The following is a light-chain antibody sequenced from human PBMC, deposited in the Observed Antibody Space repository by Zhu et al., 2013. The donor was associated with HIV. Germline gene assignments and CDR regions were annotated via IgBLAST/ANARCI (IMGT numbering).Light chain of an antibody. Sequence: QSVLTQPPSVSGAPGQRVTISCTGSSSNIGAGYDVHWYQQLPGTAPKLLIYGNNNRPSGVPDRFSGSKFGTSASLAITGLQAEDEANYYCCSWAGSTTLWIFGGGTKLAVL. J-gene: IGLJ2*01. CDR2: GNN. CDR3: CSWAGSTTLWI. V-gene: IGLV1-40*01. CDR1: SSNIGAGYD.